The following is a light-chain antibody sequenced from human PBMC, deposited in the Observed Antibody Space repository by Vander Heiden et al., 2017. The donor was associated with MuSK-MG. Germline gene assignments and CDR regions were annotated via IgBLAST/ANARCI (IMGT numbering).Light chain of an antibody. CDR3: QSYDSSRSDEV. CDR2: GNS. J-gene: IGLJ2*01. CDR1: SSTIGAGYD. Sequence: QSVLTQPPSVSGAPGQRVTISCTGSSSTIGAGYDVHWYQQLPGTAPKLLLYGNSKRPAGVPERCSGAKSGTSAAMAITGLQAEDEADYYCQSYDSSRSDEVFGGGTKLTVL. V-gene: IGLV1-40*01.